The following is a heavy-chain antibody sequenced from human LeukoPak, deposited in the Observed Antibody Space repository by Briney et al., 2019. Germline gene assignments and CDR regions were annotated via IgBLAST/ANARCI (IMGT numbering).Heavy chain of an antibody. CDR1: GFTFRDYW. J-gene: IGHJ4*02. V-gene: IGHV3-7*04. CDR2: IKDDGSEK. CDR3: ARAWYGDF. Sequence: TGESLRLSCVASGFTFRDYWMTWVRQAPGKGLEWVANIKDDGSEKNYAESVKGRFTISRDNSKNSVYLQMNSLRGEDTAVYYCARAWYGDFWGQGNRVTVSS. D-gene: IGHD1-14*01.